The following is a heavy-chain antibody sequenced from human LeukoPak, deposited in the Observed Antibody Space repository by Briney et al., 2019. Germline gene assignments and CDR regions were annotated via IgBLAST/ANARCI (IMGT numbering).Heavy chain of an antibody. CDR3: ARVGGDTVVEYYYMDV. D-gene: IGHD2-2*01. CDR1: GYTFTRHG. J-gene: IGHJ6*03. CDR2: INAYNGNT. Sequence: ASVKVSCKASGYTFTRHGISWVRQAPGQGLEWMGWINAYNGNTNYAQKLQGRVTVTTDTSTSTVYMELRSLRSDDTAVYYCARVGGDTVVEYYYMDVWGKGTTVTVSS. V-gene: IGHV1-18*01.